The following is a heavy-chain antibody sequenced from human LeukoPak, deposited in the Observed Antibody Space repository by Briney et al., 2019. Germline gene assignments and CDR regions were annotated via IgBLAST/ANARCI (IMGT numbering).Heavy chain of an antibody. CDR2: IIPIFGTA. D-gene: IGHD5-18*01. V-gene: IGHV1-69*05. CDR3: AISLHTAMVSYFDY. CDR1: GGTFSSYA. J-gene: IGHJ4*02. Sequence: VASVKVSCKASGGTFSSYAISWVRQAPGQGLEWMGRIIPIFGTANYAQKFQGRVTITTDESTSTAYMELSSLRSEDTAVYYYAISLHTAMVSYFDYWGQGTLVTVSS.